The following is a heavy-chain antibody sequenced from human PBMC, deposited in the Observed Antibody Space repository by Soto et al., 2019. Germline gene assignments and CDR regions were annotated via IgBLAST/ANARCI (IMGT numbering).Heavy chain of an antibody. J-gene: IGHJ4*02. CDR1: GGTFSSYA. CDR3: ARDLLCLNSPMVSLDY. D-gene: IGHD3-10*01. CDR2: IIPIFGTA. V-gene: IGHV1-69*01. Sequence: QVQLVQSGAEVKKPGSSVKVSCKASGGTFSSYAISWVRQAPGQGLEWMGGIIPIFGTANYAQKFQGRVTITADESTSTAHMELSSLRSEDTAVYYCARDLLCLNSPMVSLDYWGQGTLVTVSS.